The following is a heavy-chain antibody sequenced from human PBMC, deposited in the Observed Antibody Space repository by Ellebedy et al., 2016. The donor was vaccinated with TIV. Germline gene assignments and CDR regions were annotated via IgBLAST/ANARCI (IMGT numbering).Heavy chain of an antibody. CDR1: GGSFSGYY. Sequence: MPGGSLRLSCAVYGGSFSGYYWSWIRQPPGKGLEWIGEITHSGSTNYNPSLKSRVTISVDTSKNQFSLNLRSVTAADTAVYYCARGLARDYWGQGTLVTVSS. CDR3: ARGLARDY. V-gene: IGHV4-34*01. J-gene: IGHJ4*02. CDR2: ITHSGST.